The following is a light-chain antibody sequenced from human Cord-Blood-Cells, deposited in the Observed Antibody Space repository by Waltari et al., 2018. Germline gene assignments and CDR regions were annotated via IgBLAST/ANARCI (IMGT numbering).Light chain of an antibody. V-gene: IGKV2-28*01. CDR3: MQALQTPFT. CDR2: LGS. CDR1: QSLLHSNGYNY. J-gene: IGKJ3*01. Sequence: DIVTTQSPLSLPVTPGEPASISCRSSQSLLHSNGYNYLDWYLKKPGQSPLPLVYLGSNRASGVPDRFSGSGAGREFTLKISRVEAEDVGVYYCMQALQTPFTFGPGTKVDIK.